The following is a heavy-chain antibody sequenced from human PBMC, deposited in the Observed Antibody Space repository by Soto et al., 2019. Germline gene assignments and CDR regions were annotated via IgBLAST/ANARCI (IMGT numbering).Heavy chain of an antibody. CDR2: ISYDGSNK. J-gene: IGHJ5*02. V-gene: IGHV3-30-3*01. CDR3: ARSTTVTTRVRFDP. D-gene: IGHD4-17*01. CDR1: GFTFSSYA. Sequence: GGSLRLFCAASGFTFSSYAMHWVRQAQGKGLEWVAVISYDGSNKYYADSVKGRFTISRDNSKNTLYLQMNSLRAEDTAVYYCARSTTVTTRVRFDPWGQGTLVTVSS.